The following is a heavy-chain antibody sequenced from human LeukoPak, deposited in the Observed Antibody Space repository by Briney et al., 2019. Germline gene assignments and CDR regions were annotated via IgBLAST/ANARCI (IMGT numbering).Heavy chain of an antibody. CDR2: ISYDGSNK. CDR1: GFTFSSYA. Sequence: GGSLRLSCAASGFTFSSYAMHWVRQAPGKGLEWVAVISYDGSNKYYADSVKGRFTISRDNSKNTLYLQMNSLRAEDTAVYYCARGAIARNWFDPWGQGTLVTVSS. CDR3: ARGAIARNWFDP. D-gene: IGHD2-21*01. V-gene: IGHV3-30*04. J-gene: IGHJ5*02.